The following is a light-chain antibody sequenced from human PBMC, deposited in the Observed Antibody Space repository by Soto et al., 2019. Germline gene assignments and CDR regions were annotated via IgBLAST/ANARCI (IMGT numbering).Light chain of an antibody. CDR1: TSNIGTYT. Sequence: QSVLTQSPSVSGTPGQGVTISCSGGTSNIGTYTVNWYQQLPGTAPKVLIYGDNQRPSGVADRFSGSKSGTSASLAISGLQSEDEADYYCAVWDDNLKGLFGGGTKLTVL. CDR2: GDN. V-gene: IGLV1-44*01. CDR3: AVWDDNLKGL. J-gene: IGLJ2*01.